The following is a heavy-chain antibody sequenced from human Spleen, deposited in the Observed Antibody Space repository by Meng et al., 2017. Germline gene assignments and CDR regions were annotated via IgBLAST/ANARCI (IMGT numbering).Heavy chain of an antibody. CDR2: ISWKSAVI. V-gene: IGHV3-9*02. D-gene: IGHD4-23*01. CDR1: GFTSDEFA. Sequence: GGSLRLSCETSGFTSDEFAMHWVRQVQGEGLEWVSGISWKSAVIGYADSGGGRFTISRDNDKNSLYLQMNSLRAEDTAVYYCARVARWDNGDYWGQGTLVTVSS. J-gene: IGHJ4*02. CDR3: ARVARWDNGDY.